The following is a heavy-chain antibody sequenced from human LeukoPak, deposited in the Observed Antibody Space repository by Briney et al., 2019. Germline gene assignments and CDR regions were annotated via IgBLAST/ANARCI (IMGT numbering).Heavy chain of an antibody. CDR2: IKSKTDGGTT. D-gene: IGHD2-15*01. J-gene: IGHJ5*02. V-gene: IGHV3-15*01. Sequence: GGSLRLSCAASGFTFSNAWTSWVRQAPGKGLEWVGRIKSKTDGGTTGYAAPVKGRFTISRDDSKNTLYLQMNSLKTEDTAVYYCTTEVVVVVAATNWFDPWGQGTLVTVSS. CDR1: GFTFSNAW. CDR3: TTEVVVVVAATNWFDP.